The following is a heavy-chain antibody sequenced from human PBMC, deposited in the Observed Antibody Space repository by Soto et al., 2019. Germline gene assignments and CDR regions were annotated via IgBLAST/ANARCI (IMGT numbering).Heavy chain of an antibody. CDR3: ASLCSGGSCPLDY. CDR2: IIPIFGTA. CDR1: GGTFSSYS. Sequence: SVKVSCKASGGTFSSYSISWVRQAPGQGLEWMGGIIPIFGTANYAQKFQGRVTITADESTSTAYMELSSLRSEDTAVYYCASLCSGGSCPLDYWGQGTLVTVSS. D-gene: IGHD2-15*01. J-gene: IGHJ4*02. V-gene: IGHV1-69*13.